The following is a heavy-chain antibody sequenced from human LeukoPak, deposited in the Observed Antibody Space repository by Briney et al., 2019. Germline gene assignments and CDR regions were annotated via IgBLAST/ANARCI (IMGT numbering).Heavy chain of an antibody. CDR2: LHHRGST. Sequence: SETLSLTCTVSGYSIRDGYYWGWIRQPPGKGLEWIGSLHHRGSTYYNPSLKSRVSTSVDTSKNQIFLKLSSVTAADTAVYYCTRDGYLIAGSRFDDWGPGTLVTVTS. CDR3: TRDGYLIAGSRFDD. J-gene: IGHJ4*02. D-gene: IGHD6-13*01. V-gene: IGHV4-38-2*02. CDR1: GYSIRDGYY.